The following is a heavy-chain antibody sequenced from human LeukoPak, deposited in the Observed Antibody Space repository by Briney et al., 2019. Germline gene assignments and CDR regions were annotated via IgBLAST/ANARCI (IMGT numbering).Heavy chain of an antibody. Sequence: GASVKVSCKASGYTFSSYGIIWVRQAPGQGLEWMGWISDYNGNTNYAQKLQGRVTMTTDTSTSTAYMALRSLTSDDTAVYYCARSLYTGYSSSWYFDYWGQGTLVTVSS. J-gene: IGHJ4*02. CDR2: ISDYNGNT. V-gene: IGHV1-18*01. CDR3: ARSLYTGYSSSWYFDY. D-gene: IGHD6-13*01. CDR1: GYTFSSYG.